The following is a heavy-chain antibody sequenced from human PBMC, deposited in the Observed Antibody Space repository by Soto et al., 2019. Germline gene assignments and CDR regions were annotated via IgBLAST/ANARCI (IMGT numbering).Heavy chain of an antibody. CDR3: ARHIAAAGTNWFDP. Sequence: PSETQSLTCTVSGGSISSYYWSWIRQPAGKGLEWIGRIYTSGSTNYNPSLKSRVTMSVDTSKNQFSLKLSSVTAADTAVYYCARHIAAAGTNWFDPWGQGTLVTVSS. CDR2: IYTSGST. D-gene: IGHD6-13*01. V-gene: IGHV4-4*07. J-gene: IGHJ5*02. CDR1: GGSISSYY.